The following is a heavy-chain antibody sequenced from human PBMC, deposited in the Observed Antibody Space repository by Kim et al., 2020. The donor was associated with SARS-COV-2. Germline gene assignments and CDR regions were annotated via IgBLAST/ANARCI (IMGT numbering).Heavy chain of an antibody. CDR2: IYYSGST. J-gene: IGHJ2*01. Sequence: SETLSLTCTVSGGSISSYYWSWIRQPPGKGLEWIGYIYYSGSTNYNPSLKSRVTISVDTSKNQFSLKLSSVTAADTAVYYCASLPSGDYGTHYWYFDLWGRGTLVTVSS. V-gene: IGHV4-59*01. CDR3: ASLPSGDYGTHYWYFDL. D-gene: IGHD4-17*01. CDR1: GGSISSYY.